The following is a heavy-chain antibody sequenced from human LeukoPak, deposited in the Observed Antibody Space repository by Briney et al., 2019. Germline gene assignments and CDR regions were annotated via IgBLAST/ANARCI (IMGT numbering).Heavy chain of an antibody. J-gene: IGHJ5*01. CDR2: INHSGNT. CDR1: GGSFSGYY. Sequence: SETLSLTCAVYGGSFSGYYWSWIRQPPGKGLEWIGDINHSGNTNYNLSLKSRVTISVDTSKSQISLKVTTVTAADTAVYYCARAKEYGYNYGPGFGFDPWGQGTPVTVSS. V-gene: IGHV4-34*01. D-gene: IGHD5-18*01. CDR3: ARAKEYGYNYGPGFGFDP.